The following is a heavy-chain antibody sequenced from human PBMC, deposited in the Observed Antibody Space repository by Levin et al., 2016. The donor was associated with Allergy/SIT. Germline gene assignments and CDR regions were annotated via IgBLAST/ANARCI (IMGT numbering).Heavy chain of an antibody. CDR2: IYYSGST. J-gene: IGHJ5*02. V-gene: IGHV4-59*12. CDR3: ARRPVATQRYWFDP. D-gene: IGHD5-12*01. CDR1: GGSISSFY. Sequence: SETLSLTCTVSGGSISSFYWSWIRQPPGKGLEWIGYIYYSGSTYYNPSLKSRVTMSVDTSKNQFSLKLSSVTAADTAVYYCARRPVATQRYWFDPWGQGTLVTVSS.